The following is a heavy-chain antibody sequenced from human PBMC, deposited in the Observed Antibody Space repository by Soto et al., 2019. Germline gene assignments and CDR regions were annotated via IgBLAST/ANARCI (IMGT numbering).Heavy chain of an antibody. D-gene: IGHD6-19*01. Sequence: QVQLVQSGAEVKKPGASVKVSCKASGYTFTGYYMHWVRQAPGQGLEWMGWINPNSGGTNYAQKFRGWVTMTRNTSNSTAYRERRRLRSDDTAVYYCGRGAAGGGAVASFDPWGQGTLVTVSS. J-gene: IGHJ5*02. V-gene: IGHV1-2*04. CDR1: GYTFTGYY. CDR3: GRGAAGGGAVASFDP. CDR2: INPNSGGT.